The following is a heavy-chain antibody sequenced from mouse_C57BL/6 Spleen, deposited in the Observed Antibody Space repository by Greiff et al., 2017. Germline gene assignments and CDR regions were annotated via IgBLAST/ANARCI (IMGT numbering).Heavy chain of an antibody. CDR1: GYSITSGYD. V-gene: IGHV3-1*01. CDR3: ARGGGYGYFDY. Sequence: EVQGVESGPGMVKPSQSLSLTCTVTGYSITSGYDWHWIRHFPGNKLEWMGYISYSGSTNYNPSLKSRISITHDTSKNHFFLKLNSVTTEDTATYYCARGGGYGYFDYWGQGTTLTVSS. J-gene: IGHJ2*01. D-gene: IGHD2-2*01. CDR2: ISYSGST.